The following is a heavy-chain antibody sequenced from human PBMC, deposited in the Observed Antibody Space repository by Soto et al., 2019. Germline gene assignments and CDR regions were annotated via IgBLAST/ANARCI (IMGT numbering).Heavy chain of an antibody. CDR2: IIPIFGTA. Sequence: SVKVSCKASGGTFSSYAISWVRQAPGQGLEWMGGIIPIFGTANYAQKFQGRVTITADKSTSTAYMELSSPRSEDTAVYYCARGPFQLGYCSSTSCYRAPMDVWGQGTTVTVSS. CDR3: ARGPFQLGYCSSTSCYRAPMDV. V-gene: IGHV1-69*06. J-gene: IGHJ6*02. D-gene: IGHD2-2*02. CDR1: GGTFSSYA.